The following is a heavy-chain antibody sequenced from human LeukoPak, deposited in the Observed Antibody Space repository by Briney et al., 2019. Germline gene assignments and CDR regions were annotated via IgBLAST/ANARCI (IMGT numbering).Heavy chain of an antibody. CDR1: GYTFTSYG. CDR3: ARVLLWFGELSGLDY. CDR2: ISAYNGNT. D-gene: IGHD3-10*01. J-gene: IGHJ4*02. Sequence: ASVKVSCKASGYTFTSYGISWVRQAPGQGLEWMGWISAYNGNTNYAQKLQGRVTMTTDTSTSTAYMELRSLRSDDTAVYYCARVLLWFGELSGLDYWGQGTLVTVSS. V-gene: IGHV1-18*01.